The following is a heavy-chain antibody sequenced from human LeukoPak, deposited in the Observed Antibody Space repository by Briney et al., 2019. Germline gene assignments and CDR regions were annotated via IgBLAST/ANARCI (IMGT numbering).Heavy chain of an antibody. CDR3: ARLQGYYGSGGDSWFDP. J-gene: IGHJ5*02. V-gene: IGHV3-53*04. Sequence: GGSLRLSCVASEFSISNFYMSWVRQAPGKGLEWLSVIYTVGTTFYADSVKGRFIISRHNSENALYLQVNSLRVEDTAMYYCARLQGYYGSGGDSWFDPWGQGTLVTVSS. CDR2: IYTVGTT. CDR1: EFSISNFY. D-gene: IGHD3-10*01.